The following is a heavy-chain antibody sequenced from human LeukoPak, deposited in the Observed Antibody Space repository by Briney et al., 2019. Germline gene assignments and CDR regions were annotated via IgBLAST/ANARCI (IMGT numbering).Heavy chain of an antibody. V-gene: IGHV3-15*01. CDR2: AKITAAGVST. D-gene: IGHD3-10*01. CDR3: AADLPGYGSGELDY. CDR1: GFTFSSAW. J-gene: IGHJ4*02. Sequence: GGSLRLSCAASGFTFSSAWMSWVRPSPGKGLEWLGHAKITAAGVSTDYAAPVKGRFIISRDNSQNMVYLLMNSLKTEDTAVYYCAADLPGYGSGELDYWGQGTLVTVSS.